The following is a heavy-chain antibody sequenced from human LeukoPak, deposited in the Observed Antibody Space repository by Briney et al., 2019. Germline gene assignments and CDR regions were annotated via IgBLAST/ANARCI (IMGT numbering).Heavy chain of an antibody. Sequence: PSETLSLTCTVSGGSISSSSYYWGWIRRPPGKGLEWIGNIYYSGSTYYNPSLKSRVTISVDTSKNQFSLKLSSVTAADTAVYYCARGTMTTVTYYFDYWGQGTLVTVSS. CDR3: ARGTMTTVTYYFDY. CDR1: GGSISSSSYY. J-gene: IGHJ4*02. CDR2: IYYSGST. V-gene: IGHV4-39*01. D-gene: IGHD4-17*01.